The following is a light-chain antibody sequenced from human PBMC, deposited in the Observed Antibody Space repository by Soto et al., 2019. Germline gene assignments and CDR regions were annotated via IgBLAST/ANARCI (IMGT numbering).Light chain of an antibody. Sequence: QSALTQPASVSGSPGQSITISCTGTSSDVGGYIYVSWYQHHPGKAPKLMIYDVSNRPSGVSNRFSGSKSGNTASLTISGLQAEDEADYYCSSYTSSTAYVCGTGTKVTVL. CDR2: DVS. V-gene: IGLV2-14*03. J-gene: IGLJ1*01. CDR1: SSDVGGYIY. CDR3: SSYTSSTAYV.